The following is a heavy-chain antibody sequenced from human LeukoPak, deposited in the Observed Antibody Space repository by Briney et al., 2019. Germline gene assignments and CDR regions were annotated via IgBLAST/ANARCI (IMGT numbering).Heavy chain of an antibody. J-gene: IGHJ4*02. CDR2: ISSSGSTI. D-gene: IGHD3-10*01. Sequence: GGSRRLSCAASGFTFSDYYMSWIRQAPGKGLEWVSYISSSGSTIYYADSVKGRFTISRDNAKNSLYLQMNSLRAEDTAVYYCASAHYGSGSYYFDYWGQGTLVTVSS. CDR1: GFTFSDYY. CDR3: ASAHYGSGSYYFDY. V-gene: IGHV3-11*01.